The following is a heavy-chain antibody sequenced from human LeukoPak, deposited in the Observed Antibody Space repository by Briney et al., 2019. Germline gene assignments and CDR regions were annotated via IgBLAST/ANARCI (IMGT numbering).Heavy chain of an antibody. CDR2: IYHSGGT. J-gene: IGHJ4*02. CDR1: GGSISSSNW. V-gene: IGHV4-4*02. CDR3: ARFRPNFWSGYYTNY. D-gene: IGHD3-3*01. Sequence: PSGTLSLTCAVSGGSISSSNWWSWVRQPPGKGLEWIGEIYHSGGTNYNPSLKSRVTISVDKSKNQFSLKLSSVTAADTAVYYCARFRPNFWSGYYTNYWGQGTLVTVS.